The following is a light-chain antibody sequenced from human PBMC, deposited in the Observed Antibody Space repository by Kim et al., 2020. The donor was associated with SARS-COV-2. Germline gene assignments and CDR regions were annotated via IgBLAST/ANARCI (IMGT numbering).Light chain of an antibody. Sequence: ALGQKLTIRCQGYRFRSQFANWSRQSPGQPPVPVLYGRQSRPSGIPDRFSGSRSGDTASLTITGAQADDEAVYYCASRDSRGYHMMFGGGTQLTVL. V-gene: IGLV3-19*01. CDR2: GRQ. J-gene: IGLJ3*02. CDR3: ASRDSRGYHMM. CDR1: RFRSQF.